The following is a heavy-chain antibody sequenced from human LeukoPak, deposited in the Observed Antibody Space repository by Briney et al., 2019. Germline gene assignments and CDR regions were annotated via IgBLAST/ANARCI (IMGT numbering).Heavy chain of an antibody. J-gene: IGHJ4*02. CDR1: AFIFSGHW. Sequence: GGSLRLSCEGSAFIFSGHWMNWVRQTPGKGLEWVASIKEDGSERQYVDSVKGRFSISRDNTKGSLFLQLNSLRAEDTAVYYCARDGSITYYYDSSGYPTAPFDYWGQGTLVTVSS. CDR3: ARDGSITYYYDSSGYPTAPFDY. CDR2: IKEDGSER. D-gene: IGHD3-22*01. V-gene: IGHV3-7*03.